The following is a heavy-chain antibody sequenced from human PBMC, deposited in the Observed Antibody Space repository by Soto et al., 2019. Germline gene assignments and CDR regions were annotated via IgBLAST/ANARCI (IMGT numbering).Heavy chain of an antibody. J-gene: IGHJ4*02. CDR2: ISASGAST. D-gene: IGHD6-13*01. Sequence: PGGSLRLSCAASALTFSNYAMSWVRQAPGKGLEWVSAISASGASTYFADFVKGRFTISRDNSKNTLYLQMNSLRAEDTAVYYCASHLTAGQLGVLYYWGQGTLVTVSS. V-gene: IGHV3-23*01. CDR3: ASHLTAGQLGVLYY. CDR1: ALTFSNYA.